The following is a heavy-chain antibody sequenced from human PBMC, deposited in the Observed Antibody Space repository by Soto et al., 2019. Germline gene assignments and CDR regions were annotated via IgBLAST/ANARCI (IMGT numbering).Heavy chain of an antibody. CDR1: GGSISSGGYS. V-gene: IGHV4-30-2*01. Sequence: SETLSLTCAVSGGSISSGGYSWSWILQPPGKGLEWIGYIYHIGSTYYNPSLKSRVTISVDRSKNQFSLKLSSVTAADTAVYYCARVSWGYYFFDYWGQGTLVTVSS. CDR2: IYHIGST. CDR3: ARVSWGYYFFDY. J-gene: IGHJ4*02. D-gene: IGHD3-3*01.